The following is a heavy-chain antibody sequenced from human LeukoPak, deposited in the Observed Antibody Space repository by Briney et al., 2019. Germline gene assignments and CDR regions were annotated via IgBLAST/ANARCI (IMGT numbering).Heavy chain of an antibody. Sequence: SETLSLTCTVSGGSISTYFWTWIRQPAGKGLEWIGRIYTSGSTNYNPSLKSRLTMSVDASKNQFSVKLRSVTAADTAVYFCARETAVAGYDAFDIWGQGTMVTVSS. CDR1: GGSISTYF. V-gene: IGHV4-4*07. CDR3: ARETAVAGYDAFDI. D-gene: IGHD6-19*01. CDR2: IYTSGST. J-gene: IGHJ3*02.